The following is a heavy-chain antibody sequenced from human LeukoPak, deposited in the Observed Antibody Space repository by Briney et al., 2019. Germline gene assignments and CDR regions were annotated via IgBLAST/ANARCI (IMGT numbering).Heavy chain of an antibody. CDR1: GFTLSSYW. V-gene: IGHV3-7*01. J-gene: IGHJ4*02. CDR2: IKKDGSEK. D-gene: IGHD4-23*01. CDR3: ARYIETPRRDLDY. Sequence: GGSLRLSCEASGFTLSSYWMSWVRQAPGKGLEWVARIKKDGSEKHYVDSVKGRFTISRDNAKNSVYLQMSALRAEDTAVYYCARYIETPRRDLDYWGQGTLVTVSS.